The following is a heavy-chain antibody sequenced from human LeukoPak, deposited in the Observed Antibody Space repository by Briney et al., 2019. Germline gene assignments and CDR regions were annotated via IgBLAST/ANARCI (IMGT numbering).Heavy chain of an antibody. CDR3: TSHIASAGSYYFDY. CDR1: GLTFSSYW. Sequence: GGSLRLSCAASGLTFSSYWMHWVRQTPGKGLVWVSRINSDGSGTTYADSVKGRFTISRDNAKNTLYLQMNSLRAEDTAVYYCTSHIASAGSYYFDYWGQGTLVTVSS. J-gene: IGHJ4*02. V-gene: IGHV3-74*01. CDR2: INSDGSGT. D-gene: IGHD6-13*01.